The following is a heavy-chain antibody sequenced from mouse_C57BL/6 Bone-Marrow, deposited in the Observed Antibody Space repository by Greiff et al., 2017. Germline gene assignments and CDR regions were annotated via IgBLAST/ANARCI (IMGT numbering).Heavy chain of an antibody. Sequence: VQLQQSGPELVKPGASVKISCKASGYAFSSSWMNWVKQRPGKGLEWIGRIYPGDGDTNYNGKFKGKATLTADKSSSTAYMQLSSLTSEDSAVYFCASITTAVATNYWGQGTTLTVSS. D-gene: IGHD1-1*01. CDR1: GYAFSSSW. CDR2: IYPGDGDT. J-gene: IGHJ2*01. V-gene: IGHV1-82*01. CDR3: ASITTAVATNY.